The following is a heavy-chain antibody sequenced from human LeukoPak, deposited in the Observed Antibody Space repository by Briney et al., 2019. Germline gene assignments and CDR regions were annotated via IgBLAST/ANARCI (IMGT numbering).Heavy chain of an antibody. D-gene: IGHD4-17*01. CDR2: ISYDGSNK. Sequence: PGGSLRLSCAASGFTFSSYAMHWVRQAPGKGLEWVAVISYDGSNKYYADSVKGRFTISRDNSKNTLYLQMNSLRAEDTAVYYCARDRGTYGLSDFDYWGQGTLVTVSS. V-gene: IGHV3-30*04. CDR3: ARDRGTYGLSDFDY. CDR1: GFTFSSYA. J-gene: IGHJ4*02.